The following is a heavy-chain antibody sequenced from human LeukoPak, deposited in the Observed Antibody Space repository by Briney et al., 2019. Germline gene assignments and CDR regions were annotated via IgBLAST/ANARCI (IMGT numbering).Heavy chain of an antibody. CDR2: IYYSGST. Sequence: SQTLSLTCAVSGGSISSGGYSWSWIRQPPGKGLEWIGYIYYSGSTNYNPSLKSRVTISVDTSKNQFSLKLSSVTAADTAIYYCARAVASSWYGDAFDIWGQGTMVTVSS. CDR1: GGSISSGGYS. CDR3: ARAVASSWYGDAFDI. J-gene: IGHJ3*02. V-gene: IGHV4-30-4*07. D-gene: IGHD6-13*01.